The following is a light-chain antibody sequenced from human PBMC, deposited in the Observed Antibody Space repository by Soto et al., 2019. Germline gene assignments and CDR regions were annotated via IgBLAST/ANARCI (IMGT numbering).Light chain of an antibody. V-gene: IGKV3-20*01. CDR1: QRVSSSTY. J-gene: IGKJ5*01. CDR2: DAS. CDR3: QQYGSSPIT. Sequence: EVVLTQSPGTLSLSPGERATLSCRASQRVSSSTYLAWYQQKPGQAPRLLIYDASSRATGSPDRFSGSGSGADFTLTISRLEPEDFAVYFCQQYGSSPITFGQGTRLEIK.